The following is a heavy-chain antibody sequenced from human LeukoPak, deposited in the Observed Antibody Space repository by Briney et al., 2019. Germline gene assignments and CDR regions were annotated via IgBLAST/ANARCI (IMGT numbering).Heavy chain of an antibody. CDR2: IYYSGST. D-gene: IGHD3-10*01. V-gene: IGHV4-38-2*02. J-gene: IGHJ6*03. CDR3: ARHRYYYRSGSYYGAPYYMDV. Sequence: PSDTLSLTCTVSGYSISSSYYWSWIRQPPGKGLEWIGYIYYSGSTYYTPSLKSRVTISVDTSKNQFSLKLSSVTAADTAVYYCARHRYYYRSGSYYGAPYYMDVWGKGTTVTISS. CDR1: GYSISSSYY.